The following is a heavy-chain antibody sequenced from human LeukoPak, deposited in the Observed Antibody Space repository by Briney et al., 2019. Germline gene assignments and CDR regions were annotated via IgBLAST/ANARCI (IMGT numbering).Heavy chain of an antibody. CDR2: INVANAKA. Sequence: GASVNVSCKASGDTLSAYSIHWVRQAPGQTLEWMGWINVANAKAKYSQKFQDRFTIISDTSASTVYMELSGLTSEDAAVYYCAKSAYCSGGSCRDSWGQGTMVTVSS. D-gene: IGHD2-15*01. CDR1: GDTLSAYS. J-gene: IGHJ4*02. V-gene: IGHV1-3*01. CDR3: AKSAYCSGGSCRDS.